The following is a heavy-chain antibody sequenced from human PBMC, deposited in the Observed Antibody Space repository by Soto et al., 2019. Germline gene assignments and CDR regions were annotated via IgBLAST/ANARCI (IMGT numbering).Heavy chain of an antibody. CDR3: ARGGDDYGDYVPYGYYYYGMDV. V-gene: IGHV3-66*01. J-gene: IGHJ6*02. CDR2: IYSGGST. Sequence: GSLRLSCAASGFTVSSNYMSWVRQAPGKGLEWVSVIYSGGSTYYADSVKGRFTISRDNSKNTLYLQMNSLRAGDTAVYYCARGGDDYGDYVPYGYYYYGMDVWGQGTTVTVSS. D-gene: IGHD4-17*01. CDR1: GFTVSSNY.